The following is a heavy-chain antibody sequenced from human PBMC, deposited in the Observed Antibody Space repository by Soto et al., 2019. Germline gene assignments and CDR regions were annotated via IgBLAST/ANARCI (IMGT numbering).Heavy chain of an antibody. CDR2: ISSSSSYI. J-gene: IGHJ4*02. CDR1: GFTFSSYS. V-gene: IGHV3-21*06. CDR3: AREGSGYDYVWGSYRQIDY. D-gene: IGHD3-16*02. Sequence: EVQLVESGGGLVKPGGSLRLSCAASGFTFSSYSMNWVRQAPGKGLEWVSCISSSSSYIYYEDSVKGRFTISRDNAKNSRYLEMNSLRAEDTAVYYCAREGSGYDYVWGSYRQIDYWGQGTLVTVSS.